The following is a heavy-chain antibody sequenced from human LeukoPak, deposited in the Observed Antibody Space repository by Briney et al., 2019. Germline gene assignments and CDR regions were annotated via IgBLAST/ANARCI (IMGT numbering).Heavy chain of an antibody. CDR1: GYTFTGYY. V-gene: IGHV1-2*02. CDR2: INPNSGGT. Sequence: ASVKVSCKASGYTFTGYYMHWVRQAPGQGLEWMGWINPNSGGTNYAQKFQGRVTMTRDTSISTAYMELSRLRSDDTAVYYCARVSPNYYDILTGYGYYYYMDVWGKGTTVTISS. CDR3: ARVSPNYYDILTGYGYYYYMDV. J-gene: IGHJ6*03. D-gene: IGHD3-9*01.